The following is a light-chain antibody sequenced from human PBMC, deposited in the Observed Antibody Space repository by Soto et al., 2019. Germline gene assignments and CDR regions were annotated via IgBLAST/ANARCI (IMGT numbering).Light chain of an antibody. CDR3: QQYGSSPVT. CDR1: QSVSSSY. V-gene: IGKV3-20*01. CDR2: GAS. J-gene: IGKJ3*01. Sequence: EIVLTQSPGTLSLSPGERVTLSCRASQSVSSSYLAWYQQKPGQAPRLLIYGASSRATGIPDRFSGGGSGTDFTLTISSLEPEDFAVYYCQQYGSSPVTFGPGTQVDIK.